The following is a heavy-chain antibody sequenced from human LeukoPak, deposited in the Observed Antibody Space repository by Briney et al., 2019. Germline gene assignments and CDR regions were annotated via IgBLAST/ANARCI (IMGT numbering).Heavy chain of an antibody. D-gene: IGHD6-19*01. CDR2: IYSGGST. Sequence: GGSLRLSCAASGFTVSSNYMSWVRQAPGKGLEWVSVIYSGGSTYYADSVKGRFTISRDNSKNTLYLQMNGLRAEDTAVYYCAKTPQYSSGWYYFDYWGQGTLVTVSS. V-gene: IGHV3-53*01. CDR1: GFTVSSNY. J-gene: IGHJ4*02. CDR3: AKTPQYSSGWYYFDY.